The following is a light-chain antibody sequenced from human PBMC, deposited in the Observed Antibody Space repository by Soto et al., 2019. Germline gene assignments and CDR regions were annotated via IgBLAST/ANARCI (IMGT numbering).Light chain of an antibody. V-gene: IGLV2-14*01. CDR1: SSDVGGYNY. Sequence: QSVLTQPASVSGSPGQSITISCTGTSSDVGGYNYVSWYQHHPSKAPKLMIYEVSNRPSGVSNRFSGSKSGNTASLTISGLHAEDEADYYCNSYTSSSTRVFGTGTKVTVL. J-gene: IGLJ1*01. CDR3: NSYTSSSTRV. CDR2: EVS.